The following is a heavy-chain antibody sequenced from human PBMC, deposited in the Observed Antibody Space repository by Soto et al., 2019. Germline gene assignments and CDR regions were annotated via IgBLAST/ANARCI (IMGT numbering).Heavy chain of an antibody. CDR3: ARQHYNFWSGSYTGSSYFDF. J-gene: IGHJ2*01. V-gene: IGHV5-51*01. Sequence: GESLKISCQGSGYQFSDYWIGWVRQMPEKGLEWMGILYPGDSGTKYSPSFQGHVTFSVDTSISTAFLQWDSLQASDTAIYYCARQHYNFWSGSYTGSSYFDFWGRGTLVTVSS. CDR1: GYQFSDYW. D-gene: IGHD3-3*01. CDR2: LYPGDSGT.